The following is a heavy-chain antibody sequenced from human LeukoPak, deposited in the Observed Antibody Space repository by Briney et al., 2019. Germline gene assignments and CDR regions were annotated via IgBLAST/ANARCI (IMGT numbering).Heavy chain of an antibody. CDR2: VYYSGST. V-gene: IGHV4-30-4*08. CDR1: GGSISSGDYY. Sequence: PSETLSLTCTVSGGSISSGDYYWSWIRQPPGKGLEWIGYVYYSGSTYHNPSLKSRVTISVDTSKNQFSLKLSSVTAADTAVYYCARSYYDILTGYRNFDYWGQGTLVTVSS. CDR3: ARSYYDILTGYRNFDY. D-gene: IGHD3-9*01. J-gene: IGHJ4*02.